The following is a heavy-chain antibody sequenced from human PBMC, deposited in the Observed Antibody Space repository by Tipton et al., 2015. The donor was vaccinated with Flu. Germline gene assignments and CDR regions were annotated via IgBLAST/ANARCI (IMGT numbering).Heavy chain of an antibody. CDR1: GDYIDSHHY. D-gene: IGHD3-22*01. V-gene: IGHV4-38-2*01. J-gene: IGHJ4*02. CDR3: AKLVYFDSSGYYRYYFDY. Sequence: TLSLTCSVSGDYIDSHHYWGWIRQPPGQGLEWIGNIHRSGSTYYNPSLQSRVTMSVDTSKNQFSLRLSSVTAADTAVYYCAKLVYFDSSGYYRYYFDYWGQGTLVTVSS. CDR2: IHRSGST.